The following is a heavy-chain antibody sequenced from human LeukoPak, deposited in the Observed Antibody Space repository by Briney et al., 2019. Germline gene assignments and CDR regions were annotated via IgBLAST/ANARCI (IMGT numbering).Heavy chain of an antibody. CDR3: ARGRYCGGGTCYHFDS. Sequence: SQTLSLTCAVSGDSFFWNSVAWNWIRQSPSRGLEWLGRTYYSSEWHHDYAVSMKSRINITADTFKSQFSLHLNTVTPEDTAVYFCARGRYCGGGTCYHFDSWGQGTLVTVSS. J-gene: IGHJ4*02. CDR1: GDSFFWNSVA. V-gene: IGHV6-1*01. CDR2: TYYSSEWHH. D-gene: IGHD2-15*01.